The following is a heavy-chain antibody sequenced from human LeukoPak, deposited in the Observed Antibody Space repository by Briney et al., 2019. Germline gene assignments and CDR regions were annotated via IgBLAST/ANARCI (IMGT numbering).Heavy chain of an antibody. J-gene: IGHJ5*02. CDR1: GFTFSTYG. D-gene: IGHD6-19*01. CDR2: IRSDGINK. CDR3: AKDLSRAVAADWFDP. V-gene: IGHV3-30*02. Sequence: GGSLRLSCAASGFTFSTYGMHWVRQAPGKGPEWVAFIRSDGINKYYADSVKGRFTISRDNSKNTLYLQMTNLRAADTAVYYCAKDLSRAVAADWFDPWDQGSLVTVSS.